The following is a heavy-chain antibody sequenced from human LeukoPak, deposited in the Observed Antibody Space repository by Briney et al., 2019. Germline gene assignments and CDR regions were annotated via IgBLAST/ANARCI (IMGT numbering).Heavy chain of an antibody. J-gene: IGHJ4*02. Sequence: PGGSLRLSCVASGFTFDDYGMHWVRQSPGKGLEWVSGISWNSGSIGYADSVKGRFTISRDYSKKTLYLQMNSLRAEDTAIYYCAKEWVGYLDYWGQGTLVTVSS. CDR2: ISWNSGSI. CDR1: GFTFDDYG. V-gene: IGHV3-9*01. CDR3: AKEWVGYLDY. D-gene: IGHD1-26*01.